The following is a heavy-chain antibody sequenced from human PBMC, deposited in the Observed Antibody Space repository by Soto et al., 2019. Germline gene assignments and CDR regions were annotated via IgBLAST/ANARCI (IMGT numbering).Heavy chain of an antibody. V-gene: IGHV4-39*01. CDR1: GGSISSSSYY. CDR2: IYYSGST. CDR3: ARHNQGDSSGYYSYYYYYGMDV. J-gene: IGHJ6*02. Sequence: SETLSLTCTVSGGSISSSSYYWGWIRQPPGKGLEWIGGIYYSGSTYYNPSLKSRVTISVDTSKNQFSLKLSSVTAADTAVYYCARHNQGDSSGYYSYYYYYGMDVWGQGTTVTVSS. D-gene: IGHD3-22*01.